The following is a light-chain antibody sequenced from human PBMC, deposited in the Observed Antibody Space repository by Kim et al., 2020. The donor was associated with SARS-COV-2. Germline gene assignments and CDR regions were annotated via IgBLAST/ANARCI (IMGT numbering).Light chain of an antibody. CDR3: QQRSNWPIT. CDR1: QSVSSY. V-gene: IGKV3-11*01. CDR2: DAS. Sequence: EIVLTQSPATLSLSPGERAILSCRASQSVSSYLAWYRQKPGQAPRLLIYDASNRATGIPARFSGSGSGTDFTLTISSLEPEDFAVYYCQQRSNWPITFGQGTRLEIK. J-gene: IGKJ5*01.